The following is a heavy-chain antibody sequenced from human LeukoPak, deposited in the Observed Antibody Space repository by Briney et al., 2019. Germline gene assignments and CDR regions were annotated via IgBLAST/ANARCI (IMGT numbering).Heavy chain of an antibody. CDR1: GFTVSSNY. V-gene: IGHV3-53*01. D-gene: IGHD4-11*01. Sequence: PGGSLRLSCAASGFTVSSNYMSWVRQAPGKGLEWVSLIYSGGNTYYADSVQGRFTISRDNSKNTLYLQMTTLRAEDTAVYYCARVPGYSNRYFDHWGQGTLVTVSS. CDR2: IYSGGNT. J-gene: IGHJ4*02. CDR3: ARVPGYSNRYFDH.